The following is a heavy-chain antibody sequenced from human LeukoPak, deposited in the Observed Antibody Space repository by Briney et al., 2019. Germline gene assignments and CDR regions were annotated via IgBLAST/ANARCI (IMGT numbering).Heavy chain of an antibody. J-gene: IGHJ4*02. CDR1: GGSSSSYY. CDR2: SHYSGNT. V-gene: IGHV4-59*01. CDR3: ARGKSYGDYDY. D-gene: IGHD4-17*01. Sequence: PSETLSLTCTVSGGSSSSYYWSWIRQPPGKGLEWIRYSHYSGNTNYNPSLKSRVTILLDTPKNQFSLKLTSVTAADTAVYYCARGKSYGDYDYWGQGALVTVSS.